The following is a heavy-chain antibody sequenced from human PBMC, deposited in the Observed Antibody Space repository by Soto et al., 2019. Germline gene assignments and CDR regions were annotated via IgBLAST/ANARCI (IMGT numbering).Heavy chain of an antibody. V-gene: IGHV3-23*01. D-gene: IGHD2-15*01. Sequence: PGGSLRLSCAASGFILSRYAMTWVRQAPGKGLEWVSAISGRGDDTYYADSVKGRFTISRDNSKNTLYLQMNSLRAEDTAVYYCAKDGVVAARAFDYWGQGTLVTVSS. CDR2: ISGRGDDT. J-gene: IGHJ4*02. CDR1: GFILSRYA. CDR3: AKDGVVAARAFDY.